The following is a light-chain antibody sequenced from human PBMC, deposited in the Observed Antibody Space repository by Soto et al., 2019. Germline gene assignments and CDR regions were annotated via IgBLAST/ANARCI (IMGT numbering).Light chain of an antibody. CDR3: PEQSSPPLT. V-gene: IGKV1-27*01. J-gene: IGKJ4*01. CDR1: QSFSTY. Sequence: HIAPSLSSLSASVGAGVTITCLARQSFSTYLAWYQQKPGKVPKLLIYAASTLQSGVPSRFSGSGSGRDFTLTIRSLVQGDGVDFCCPEQSSPPLTFGGGTKGDIK. CDR2: AAS.